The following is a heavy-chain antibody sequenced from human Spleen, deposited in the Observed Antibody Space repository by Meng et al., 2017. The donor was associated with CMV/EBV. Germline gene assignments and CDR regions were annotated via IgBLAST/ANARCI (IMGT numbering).Heavy chain of an antibody. Sequence: GESLKISCAASGFNFRSHWMSWVRQAPGKGLEWVANIKQDGSEKYYVESVKGRFTISRDNANNSLYLQMNSLRAEDTAVYYCGKIDYWGQGTLVTVSS. CDR2: IKQDGSEK. J-gene: IGHJ4*02. V-gene: IGHV3-7*01. CDR3: GKIDY. CDR1: GFNFRSHW.